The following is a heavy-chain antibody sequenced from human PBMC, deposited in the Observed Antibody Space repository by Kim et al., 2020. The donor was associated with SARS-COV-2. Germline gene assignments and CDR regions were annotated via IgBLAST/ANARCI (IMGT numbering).Heavy chain of an antibody. V-gene: IGHV3-21*01. CDR1: GFTFSSYN. CDR2: ISSSGKYI. J-gene: IGHJ4*02. D-gene: IGHD5-12*01. Sequence: GGSLRLSCAASGFTFSSYNMNWVRQAPGKGLEWVSSISSSGKYIYYADSVKGRFTISRDNAKNSLYLQMNSLRVEDTAVYYCASFPPASGYDPDFWGQGTLVTVSS. CDR3: ASFPPASGYDPDF.